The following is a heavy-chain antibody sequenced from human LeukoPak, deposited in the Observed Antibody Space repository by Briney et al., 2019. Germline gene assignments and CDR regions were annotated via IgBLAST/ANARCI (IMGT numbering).Heavy chain of an antibody. J-gene: IGHJ4*02. Sequence: SETLSLTCAVYGGSFSGYYCSWIRQPPGKGLEWIGEINHSGNTNYNPSLKSRVTISVDTSKNQFSLKLESVTAADTAVYYCARAGGYGLIDYWGQGTMVTVSS. CDR2: INHSGNT. D-gene: IGHD5-18*01. V-gene: IGHV4-34*01. CDR3: ARAGGYGLIDY. CDR1: GGSFSGYY.